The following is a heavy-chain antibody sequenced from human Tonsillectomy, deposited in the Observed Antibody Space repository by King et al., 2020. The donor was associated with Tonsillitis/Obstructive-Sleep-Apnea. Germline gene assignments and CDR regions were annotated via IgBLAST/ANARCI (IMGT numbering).Heavy chain of an antibody. CDR1: GGAISSSSYY. CDR3: ARLLYSSSWSHGYYYXDV. Sequence: QLPESGPGLVKPSETLSLSCTVSGGAISSSSYYWDWIRQPPGTGLEWIGTIYYSGSTSYNPSLKSRVTVSVDTSKNQFSLKVSSFTASDPAVYYCARLLYSSSWSHGYYYXDVXGKGTTVTVSS. V-gene: IGHV4-39*01. J-gene: IGHJ6*03. D-gene: IGHD6-13*01. CDR2: IYYSGST.